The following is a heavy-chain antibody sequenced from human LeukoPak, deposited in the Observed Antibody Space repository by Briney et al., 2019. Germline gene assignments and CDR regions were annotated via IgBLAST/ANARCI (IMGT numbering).Heavy chain of an antibody. CDR2: IYYSGST. Sequence: SETLSLTCTVSGGSISSYYWSWIRQPPGKGLEWIGYIYYSGSTNYNPSLKSRVTISVDTSKNQFSLKLSSVTAADTAVYYCATGVYDSSGYYGKFDYWGQGTLVTVSS. CDR3: ATGVYDSSGYYGKFDY. CDR1: GGSISSYY. V-gene: IGHV4-59*01. D-gene: IGHD3-22*01. J-gene: IGHJ4*02.